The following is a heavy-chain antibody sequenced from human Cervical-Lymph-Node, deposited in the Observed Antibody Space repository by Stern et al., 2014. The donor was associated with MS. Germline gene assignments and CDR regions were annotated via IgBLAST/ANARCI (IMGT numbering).Heavy chain of an antibody. CDR2: ISGYNGDT. CDR3: ARTYVRAFDY. D-gene: IGHD3-16*01. V-gene: IGHV1-18*01. Sequence: QLVQSGSEVKKPGASVKVSCKASGYTFTNYGITWVRQAPGRGLEWMGWISGYNGDTNYAQNLQGRVTMTTDTAMTSAYMELRSLRSDDTAVYYCARTYVRAFDYWGQGSLVTVSS. J-gene: IGHJ4*02. CDR1: GYTFTNYG.